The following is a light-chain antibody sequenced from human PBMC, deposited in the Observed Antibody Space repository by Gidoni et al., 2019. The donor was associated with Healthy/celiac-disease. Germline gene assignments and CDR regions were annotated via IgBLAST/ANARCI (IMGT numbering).Light chain of an antibody. J-gene: IGLJ2*01. CDR2: QDS. V-gene: IGLV3-1*01. CDR1: KLGDNY. CDR3: QAWDSSTDVV. Sequence: SYELTQPPSVSVSPGQTASITCSGDKLGDNYACWYQQKPGQCPLLVIYQDSKRPSGIPERFSGSNSGNTATLTISGSQAMDEADYYCQAWDSSTDVVFGGGTKLTVL.